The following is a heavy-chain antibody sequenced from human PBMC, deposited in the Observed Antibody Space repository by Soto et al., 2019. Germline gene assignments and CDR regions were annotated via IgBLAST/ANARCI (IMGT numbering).Heavy chain of an antibody. CDR1: GYTFTSYA. CDR3: ARWMTTVTTSYYYYGMDV. J-gene: IGHJ6*02. CDR2: INAGNGNT. V-gene: IGHV1-3*01. D-gene: IGHD4-17*01. Sequence: ASVKVSCKASGYTFTSYAMHWVRQAPGQRLEWMGWINAGNGNTKSSQKFQGRVTITRDTSASTANMELSSLRSEDTAVYYCARWMTTVTTSYYYYGMDVWGQGTTVTVSS.